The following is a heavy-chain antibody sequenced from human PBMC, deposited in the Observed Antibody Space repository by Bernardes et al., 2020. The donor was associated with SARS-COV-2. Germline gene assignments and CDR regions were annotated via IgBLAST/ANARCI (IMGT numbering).Heavy chain of an antibody. J-gene: IGHJ5*02. CDR1: GYTLTELS. CDR2: FDPEDGET. Sequence: ASVKVSCMVSGYTLTELSMHWVRQAPGKGLEWMGGFDPEDGETIYAQKFQGRVTMTEDTSTDTAYMELSSLRSEDTAVYYCATGPPYCSGGSCSNWFDPWGQGTL. CDR3: ATGPPYCSGGSCSNWFDP. D-gene: IGHD2-15*01. V-gene: IGHV1-24*01.